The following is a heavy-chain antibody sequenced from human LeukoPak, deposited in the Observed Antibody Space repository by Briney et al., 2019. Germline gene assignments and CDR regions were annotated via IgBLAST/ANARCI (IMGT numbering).Heavy chain of an antibody. V-gene: IGHV4-61*01. J-gene: IGHJ4*02. CDR3: AREGSSGWFDY. Sequence: PSETLSLTCTVSGASVSSASYWTWIRQPPGKGVEWIAHIYNGVNTNYNPSLKSRVTISVDTSKNQFSLKLSSVTAADTAVYYCAREGSSGWFDYWGQGTLVTVSS. CDR2: IYNGVNT. CDR1: GASVSSASY. D-gene: IGHD6-19*01.